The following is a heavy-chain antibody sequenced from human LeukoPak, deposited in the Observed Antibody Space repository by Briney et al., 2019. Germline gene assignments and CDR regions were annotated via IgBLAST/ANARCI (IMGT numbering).Heavy chain of an antibody. Sequence: GGSLRLSCAASGVTFSTYWMHWVRQAPGKGLVWVSRINSDGDTTNYADSVKGRFTISRDDAKNTLYLEMNSLRAEDTAVYYCAKDLVVTPSWGQGTLVTVSS. CDR2: INSDGDTT. V-gene: IGHV3-74*01. D-gene: IGHD2-21*01. CDR3: AKDLVVTPS. J-gene: IGHJ4*02. CDR1: GVTFSTYW.